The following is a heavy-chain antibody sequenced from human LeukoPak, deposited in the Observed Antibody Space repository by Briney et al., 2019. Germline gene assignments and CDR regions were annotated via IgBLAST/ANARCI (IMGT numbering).Heavy chain of an antibody. Sequence: GASVKVSCKASGYTFTGYYMHWVRQAPGQGLEWMGWINPNSGGTNYAQKFQGRVTMTRDTSISTAYMELSRLRSDDTAVYYCATNSGVRGVITNDAFDIWGQGTMVTVSS. D-gene: IGHD3-10*01. J-gene: IGHJ3*02. V-gene: IGHV1-2*02. CDR3: ATNSGVRGVITNDAFDI. CDR1: GYTFTGYY. CDR2: INPNSGGT.